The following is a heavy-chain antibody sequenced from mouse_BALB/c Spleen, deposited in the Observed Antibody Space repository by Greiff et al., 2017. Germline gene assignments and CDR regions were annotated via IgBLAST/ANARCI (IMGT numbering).Heavy chain of an antibody. V-gene: IGHV1-5*01. CDR2: IYPGNSDT. CDR3: TREDYYYGSSYPAGFAY. CDR1: GYSFTSYW. Sequence: VQLQQSGTVLARPGASVKMSCKASGYSFTSYWMHWVKQRPGQGLEWIGAIYPGNSDTSYNQKFKGKAKLTAVTSASTAYMELSSLTNEDSAVYYCTREDYYYGSSYPAGFAYWGQGTLVTVSA. J-gene: IGHJ3*01. D-gene: IGHD1-1*01.